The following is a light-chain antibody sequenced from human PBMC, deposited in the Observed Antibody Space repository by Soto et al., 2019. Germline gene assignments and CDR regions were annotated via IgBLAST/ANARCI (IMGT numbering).Light chain of an antibody. CDR2: DAS. CDR1: QSVGRDY. Sequence: EIVLTQSPGTLSLSPGERATLSCRASQSVGRDYLAWFQQKPGQPPSLLIHDASSRATGIPDRFSGSGSGTDFTLTVSRLEPEDFAIYYCQQYAASPITFGQGTRLEIK. CDR3: QQYAASPIT. J-gene: IGKJ5*01. V-gene: IGKV3-20*01.